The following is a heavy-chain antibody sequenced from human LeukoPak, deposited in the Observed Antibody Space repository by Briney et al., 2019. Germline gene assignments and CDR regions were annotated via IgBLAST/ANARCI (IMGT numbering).Heavy chain of an antibody. CDR3: AKDPFDYSNYPHTAGFDY. Sequence: GGSLRLSCAAARFTFSSYGMHWVRQAPGKGLEWVAVISYDGSIKYYADSVKGRFTISRDNSKNTLYLQMNSLRTEDTAVYYCAKDPFDYSNYPHTAGFDYWGQGTLVTVSS. CDR1: RFTFSSYG. J-gene: IGHJ4*02. CDR2: ISYDGSIK. D-gene: IGHD4-11*01. V-gene: IGHV3-30*18.